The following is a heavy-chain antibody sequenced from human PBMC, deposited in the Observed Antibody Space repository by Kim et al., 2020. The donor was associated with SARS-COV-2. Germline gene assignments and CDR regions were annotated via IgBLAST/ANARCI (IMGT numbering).Heavy chain of an antibody. CDR2: IDLRDSYT. D-gene: IGHD4-17*01. Sequence: GESLKISCKGSGYTFTSHWITWVRQMPGKGLEWMGRIDLRDSYTTYSPSFQGHVTISADKSISTAYLQRSSLKASDTAIYYCARGSDYDYWGQGTLVTVS. CDR1: GYTFTSHW. CDR3: ARGSDYDY. V-gene: IGHV5-10-1*01. J-gene: IGHJ4*02.